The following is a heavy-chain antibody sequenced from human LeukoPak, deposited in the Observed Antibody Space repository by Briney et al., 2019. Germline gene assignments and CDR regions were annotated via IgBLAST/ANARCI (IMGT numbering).Heavy chain of an antibody. CDR1: GGSFSGYY. V-gene: IGHV4-34*01. Sequence: PSETLSLTCAVYGGSFSGYYWYWIRQPPGKGLEWIGEINHSGSTNYNPSLKSRVTISLDTSNNQFSLKLSSVTAADTAVYYCARHRPQNGDYWGQGTLVTVSS. J-gene: IGHJ4*02. CDR3: ARHRPQNGDY. D-gene: IGHD3-9*01. CDR2: INHSGST.